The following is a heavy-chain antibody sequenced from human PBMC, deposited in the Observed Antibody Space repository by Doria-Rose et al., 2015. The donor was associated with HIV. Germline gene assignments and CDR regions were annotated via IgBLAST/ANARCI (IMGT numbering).Heavy chain of an antibody. Sequence: QVQLQESDAGLVKPSETLSLTCAVFGGSFSGYYWSWIRQPPGKGLEWNGEINHSGSTQYQTSLKSRVNISLDTSKNLFSLKLGSVTAADTAVYYCARGLLRGGWNDVDYYYGMDVWGRGTTVTVSS. CDR1: GGSFSGYY. D-gene: IGHD1-1*01. V-gene: IGHV4-34*01. CDR2: INHSGST. CDR3: ARGLLRGGWNDVDYYYGMDV. J-gene: IGHJ6*02.